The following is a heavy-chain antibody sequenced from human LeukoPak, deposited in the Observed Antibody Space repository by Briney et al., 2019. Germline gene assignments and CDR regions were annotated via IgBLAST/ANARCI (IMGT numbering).Heavy chain of an antibody. D-gene: IGHD5-18*01. CDR1: GYSFTSYW. V-gene: IGHV5-51*01. CDR2: IFPGNSDT. CDR3: VRHNNYALDY. J-gene: IGHJ4*02. Sequence: GESLKISSEGSGYSFTSYWIGWARQMPGKGLEWMAIIFPGNSDTIYSPSFQGQVTISADKSISTAYLQWRGLKASDTAMYYCVRHNNYALDYWGQGTLVTVSS.